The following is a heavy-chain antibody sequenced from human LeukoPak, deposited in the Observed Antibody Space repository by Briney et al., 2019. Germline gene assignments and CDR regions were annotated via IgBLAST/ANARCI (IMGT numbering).Heavy chain of an antibody. V-gene: IGHV5-51*01. J-gene: IGHJ4*02. D-gene: IGHD2-15*01. CDR1: GSIFTSYW. CDR3: ARLTRETDEDY. CDR2: IYPGDSDT. Sequence: PGASLQISCEGAGSIFTSYWNGWGRQLPGKGVEWMGSIYPGDSDTRYSPSFQGQVTISADKSISTAYLQSSSLQASDTPMYYCARLTRETDEDYWGQGTLVTVSS.